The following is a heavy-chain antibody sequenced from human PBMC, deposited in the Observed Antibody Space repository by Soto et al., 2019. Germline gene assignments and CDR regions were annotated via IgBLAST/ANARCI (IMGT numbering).Heavy chain of an antibody. J-gene: IGHJ5*02. CDR3: ARHPSDFWFDP. CDR2: IYYSGST. D-gene: IGHD2-21*02. CDR1: GGSISSSSYY. V-gene: IGHV4-39*01. Sequence: ETLSLTCTVSGGSISSSSYYWGWIRQPPGKGLEWIGSIYYSGSTYYNPSLKSRVTVSVDTSKNQFSLKLSSVTAADTAVYYCARHPSDFWFDPWGQGTLVSVSS.